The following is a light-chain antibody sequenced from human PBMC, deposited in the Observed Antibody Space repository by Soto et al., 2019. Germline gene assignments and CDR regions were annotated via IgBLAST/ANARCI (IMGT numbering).Light chain of an antibody. CDR2: DAS. V-gene: IGKV3-11*01. Sequence: EIVLTQSPATLSLSPGERATLSCRASQSVSSYLAWYQQKPGQAPRLLIYDASNRATGIPARFSGSGSGTDFTLTISSLEPEDFAVYYCQQRSNGPPYTFGQGTPLEIK. J-gene: IGKJ2*01. CDR1: QSVSSY. CDR3: QQRSNGPPYT.